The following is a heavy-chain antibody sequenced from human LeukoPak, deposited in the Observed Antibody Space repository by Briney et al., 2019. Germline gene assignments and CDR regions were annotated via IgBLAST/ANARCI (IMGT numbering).Heavy chain of an antibody. CDR3: ARVAPYGDYGDY. J-gene: IGHJ4*02. D-gene: IGHD4-17*01. CDR1: GYTFTGYY. Sequence: ALVKVSCKASGYTFTGYYMHGVRQAPGQGLEWMGWINPDSGGTNYAQKFQGRITMTRDTSISTAYMELSRLRSDDTAVYYCARVAPYGDYGDYWGQGTLVTVSS. CDR2: INPDSGGT. V-gene: IGHV1-2*02.